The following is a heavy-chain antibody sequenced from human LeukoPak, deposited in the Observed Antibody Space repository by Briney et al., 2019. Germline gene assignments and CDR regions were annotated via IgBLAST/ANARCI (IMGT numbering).Heavy chain of an antibody. CDR3: ARGLYYGSGSSPYYCYYRDV. CDR2: INPNSGGT. Sequence: GASVKVSCKASGYTFTGYYMHWVRQAPGQGLEWMGWINPNSGGTNYAQKFQGRVTMTRDTSISTAYMELSSLRSEDTAVYYCARGLYYGSGSSPYYCYYRDVGGKGTTSPSP. CDR1: GYTFTGYY. V-gene: IGHV1-2*02. J-gene: IGHJ6*03. D-gene: IGHD3-10*01.